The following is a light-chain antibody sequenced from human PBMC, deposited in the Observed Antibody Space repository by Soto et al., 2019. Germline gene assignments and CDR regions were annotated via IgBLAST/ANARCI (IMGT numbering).Light chain of an antibody. V-gene: IGKV3-15*01. CDR2: GAS. CDR3: QQYSEWPLT. Sequence: EIVMTQSPATLSVSPGERATLSCRASQSVGSGLAWYQQKPGQAPRLLIYGASTRATGIPARFSGSGSGTEFTLTISGLQSEDFAVYYCQQYSEWPLTFGGGTKVEIK. J-gene: IGKJ4*01. CDR1: QSVGSG.